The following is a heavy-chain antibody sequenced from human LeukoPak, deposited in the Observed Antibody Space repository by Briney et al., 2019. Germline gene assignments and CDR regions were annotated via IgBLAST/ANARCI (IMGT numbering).Heavy chain of an antibody. V-gene: IGHV3-23*01. D-gene: IGHD4-23*01. J-gene: IGHJ4*02. Sequence: GGSLRLSCAASGFTFSSNGISWVRQAPGKGLEWVSAISGSGGSTYYADSVKGRFTISRDNSKNTLYLQMNSLRVEGTAVYYCAKRSDYGGNWNYLDYWGQGTLVTVSS. CDR2: ISGSGGST. CDR1: GFTFSSNG. CDR3: AKRSDYGGNWNYLDY.